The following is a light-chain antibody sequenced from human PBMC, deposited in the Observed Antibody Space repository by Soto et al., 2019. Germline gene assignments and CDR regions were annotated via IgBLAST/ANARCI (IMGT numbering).Light chain of an antibody. CDR3: LHDYDYPLT. CDR2: AAS. V-gene: IGKV1-6*01. CDR1: QGIRND. Sequence: IQMTQSPSSLSASVGDRVTITCRASQGIRNDLGWYQQKPGKAPKLLIYAASTLQSGVPLRFSGSGSDTDFTLTIGSLQPEDFATYYCLHDYDYPLTFGGGTKVDI. J-gene: IGKJ4*01.